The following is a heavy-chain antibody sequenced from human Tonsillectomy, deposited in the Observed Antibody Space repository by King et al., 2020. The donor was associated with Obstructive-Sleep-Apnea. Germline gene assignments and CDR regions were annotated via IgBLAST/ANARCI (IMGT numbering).Heavy chain of an antibody. CDR3: ASDWTHYYGSGNGYFDY. J-gene: IGHJ4*02. V-gene: IGHV4-31*03. Sequence: VQLQESGPGLVKPSQTLSLTCTVSGGSISSGGYYWSWIRQHPGKGLEWIGYIYYSGSTYYNPSLKSRVTISVDTSKNQFSLKLSSVTAADTAVYYCASDWTHYYGSGNGYFDYWGQGTLVTVSS. CDR1: GGSISSGGYY. CDR2: IYYSGST. D-gene: IGHD3-10*01.